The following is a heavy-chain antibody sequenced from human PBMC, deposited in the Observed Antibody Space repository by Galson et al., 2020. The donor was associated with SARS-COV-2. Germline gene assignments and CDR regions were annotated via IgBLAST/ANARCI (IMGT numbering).Heavy chain of an antibody. CDR1: GFTFSSYA. CDR3: ASERVEMATILDY. V-gene: IGHV3-30*04. D-gene: IGHD5-12*01. J-gene: IGHJ4*02. Sequence: GGSLRLSCAASGFTFSSYAMHWVRQAPGKGLEWVAVISYDGSNKYYADSVKGRFTISRDNSKNTLYLQMNSLRAEDTAVYYCASERVEMATILDYWGQGTLVTVSS. CDR2: ISYDGSNK.